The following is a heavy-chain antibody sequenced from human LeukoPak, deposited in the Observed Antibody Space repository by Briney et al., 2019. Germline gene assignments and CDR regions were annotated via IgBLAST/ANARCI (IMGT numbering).Heavy chain of an antibody. CDR1: GFTFDNYA. CDR3: AKASFTYSSDWYYLDY. CDR2: ISGSGGST. V-gene: IGHV3-23*01. J-gene: IGHJ4*02. Sequence: PGGSLRFSCAASGFTFDNYARTWVRQAPGKGLEWVSAISGSGGSTYYADSVKGRFTISRDNSKNMLYLQMDSLRVEDTAVYYCAKASFTYSSDWYYLDYWGQGILVTVSS. D-gene: IGHD6-19*01.